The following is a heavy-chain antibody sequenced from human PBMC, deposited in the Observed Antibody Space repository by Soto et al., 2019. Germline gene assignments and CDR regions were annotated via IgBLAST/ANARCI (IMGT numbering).Heavy chain of an antibody. D-gene: IGHD6-19*01. Sequence: QLQLHESGPGLVKPSETLSLTCAVSGDSMSSGDYYWGWIRQPPGKGLEWIGRIYYSGRTYYNPSVQRRVAMSVDTSKNQFSLKLKSVTAADTAIYYCARRTVNIRTFYSGLKTHCFDYWGQGAPVTVSS. CDR1: GDSMSSGDYY. V-gene: IGHV4-39*01. CDR2: IYYSGRT. J-gene: IGHJ4*02. CDR3: ARRTVNIRTFYSGLKTHCFDY.